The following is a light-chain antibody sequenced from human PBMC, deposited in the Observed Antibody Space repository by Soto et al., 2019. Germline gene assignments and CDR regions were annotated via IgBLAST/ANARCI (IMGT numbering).Light chain of an antibody. CDR1: QSISSK. J-gene: IGKJ4*01. CDR3: QEYNNWRPIT. V-gene: IGKV3-15*01. CDR2: GAS. Sequence: IVMTQSPATLSVSPGERATLSCSASQSISSKLAWYQQKPGQAPRLLIYGASTRATGIPVRFSGSGSGTEFTLTITSLQSEDFAVYYCQEYNNWRPITFGGGTKVDIK.